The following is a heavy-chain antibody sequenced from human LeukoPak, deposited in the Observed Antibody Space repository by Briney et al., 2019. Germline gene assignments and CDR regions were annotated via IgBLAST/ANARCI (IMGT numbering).Heavy chain of an antibody. V-gene: IGHV3-20*04. CDR1: GFTFYDYG. Sequence: GGSLRLSCAASGFTFYDYGMSWVRHARGKGLEWVSGINWNGGSTVYADSVKGRFTISRDDAKNSLYLQMNSLRAEDTALYYCARIVSDAFDIWGQGTMVTVSS. CDR2: INWNGGST. D-gene: IGHD3-22*01. J-gene: IGHJ3*02. CDR3: ARIVSDAFDI.